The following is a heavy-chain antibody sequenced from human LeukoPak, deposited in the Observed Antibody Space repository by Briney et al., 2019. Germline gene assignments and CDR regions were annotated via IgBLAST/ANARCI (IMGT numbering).Heavy chain of an antibody. V-gene: IGHV3-30*03. CDR2: ISYDGSKI. Sequence: GGSLRLSCAASGFAFSSYGMHWVRQAPGKGLEWVSIISYDGSKIYYGDSVKGRFTISKDDSENTLYLQMNSLSAEDTAVYYCAGSYSYYFDYWGQGTLVTVSS. J-gene: IGHJ4*02. D-gene: IGHD3-10*01. CDR3: AGSYSYYFDY. CDR1: GFAFSSYG.